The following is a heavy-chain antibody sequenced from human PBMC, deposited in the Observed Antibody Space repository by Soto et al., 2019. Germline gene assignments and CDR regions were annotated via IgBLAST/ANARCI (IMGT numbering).Heavy chain of an antibody. CDR2: MNPNSGNT. V-gene: IGHV1-8*01. D-gene: IGHD3-22*01. CDR1: GYTFTSYD. Sequence: QVQLVQSGAEVKKPGASVRVSCKASGYTFTSYDINWVRQATGQGLEWMGWMNPNSGNTGYAQKFQGRVIMTRNTSLSTADMELSRLRSRDTAVYYCARGTYYYDSSGYPPDYWGQGTLVTVSS. J-gene: IGHJ4*02. CDR3: ARGTYYYDSSGYPPDY.